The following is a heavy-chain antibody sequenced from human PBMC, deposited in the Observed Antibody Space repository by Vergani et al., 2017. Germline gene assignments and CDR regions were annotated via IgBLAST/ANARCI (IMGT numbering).Heavy chain of an antibody. Sequence: EVQLVESGGGLVKPGGSLRLSCAASGFTFSSYSMNWVRQAPGKGLEWVSSISSSSSYIYYADSVKGRFTISRDNAKNSLYLQMNSLRAEDTAVYYCAREFSGNTVKNYWGQGTLVTVSS. D-gene: IGHD4-17*01. CDR3: AREFSGNTVKNY. J-gene: IGHJ4*02. CDR1: GFTFSSYS. CDR2: ISSSSSYI. V-gene: IGHV3-21*01.